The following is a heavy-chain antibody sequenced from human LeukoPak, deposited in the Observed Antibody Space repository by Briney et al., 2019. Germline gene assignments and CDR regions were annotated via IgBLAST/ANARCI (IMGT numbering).Heavy chain of an antibody. V-gene: IGHV3-48*02. J-gene: IGHJ4*02. D-gene: IGHD7-27*01. CDR2: ISGGSSTI. Sequence: GGSLRLSCAASGFSFSTSAMSWVRQAPGKGLEWISYISGGSSTISYADSVKGRFTISRDNAKNSLYLQMNSLRDEDTAVYYRARGPRLTGGYYFDYWGQGTLVTVSS. CDR1: GFSFSTSA. CDR3: ARGPRLTGGYYFDY.